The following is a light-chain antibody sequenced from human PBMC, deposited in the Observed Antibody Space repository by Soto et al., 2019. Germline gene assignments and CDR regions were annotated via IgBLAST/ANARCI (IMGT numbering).Light chain of an antibody. V-gene: IGLV2-14*01. CDR1: SSDVGGYNY. CDR2: EVS. J-gene: IGLJ3*02. CDR3: SSYTSSSSPWV. Sequence: QAVVTQPASVSGSPGQSITISCTGTSSDVGGYNYVSWYQQHPGKAPKLMIYEVSNRPSGVSNRFSGSKSGNTASLTISGLQAKDEADYYCSSYTSSSSPWVFGGGTKVTVL.